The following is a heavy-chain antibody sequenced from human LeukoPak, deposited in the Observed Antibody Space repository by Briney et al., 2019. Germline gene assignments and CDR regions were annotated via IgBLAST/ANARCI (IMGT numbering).Heavy chain of an antibody. Sequence: GGSLRLSCAASGFTFSSYAMSWVRQAPGKGLEWASAISGSGGSTYYADSVKGRFTISRDNSKSTLYLQMNSLRAEDTAVYYCAKTGYSRSWSPDYWGQGPLVTAPS. CDR1: GFTFSSYA. V-gene: IGHV3-23*01. J-gene: IGHJ4*02. D-gene: IGHD6-13*01. CDR3: AKTGYSRSWSPDY. CDR2: ISGSGGST.